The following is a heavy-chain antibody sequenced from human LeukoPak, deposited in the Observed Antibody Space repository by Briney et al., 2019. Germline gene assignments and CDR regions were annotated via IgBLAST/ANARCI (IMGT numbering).Heavy chain of an antibody. V-gene: IGHV1-18*01. J-gene: IGHJ5*02. CDR1: GYTFTSYG. CDR3: ARGRAYYGSGSYGGGPGGGIFDP. Sequence: ASVKVSCKASGYTFTSYGISWVRQAPGQGLEWMGWISAYNGNTNYAQKLQGRVTMTTDTSTSTAYMELRSLRSDDTAVYYCARGRAYYGSGSYGGGPGGGIFDPWGQGTLVTVSS. CDR2: ISAYNGNT. D-gene: IGHD3-10*01.